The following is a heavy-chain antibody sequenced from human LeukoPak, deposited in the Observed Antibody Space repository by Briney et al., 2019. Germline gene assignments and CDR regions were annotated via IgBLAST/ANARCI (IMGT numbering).Heavy chain of an antibody. CDR3: AREAQQLYDY. CDR1: GGSISSYY. V-gene: IGHV4-59*01. D-gene: IGHD6-13*01. J-gene: IGHJ4*02. Sequence: SETLSLTCTVSGGSISSYYWSWIRQPPGKGLEWIGYIYYSGSTNYNPSLKSRVTISVDTSKNQFSLKLSSVTAADTAVYYCAREAQQLYDYWGQGTLVTVSS. CDR2: IYYSGST.